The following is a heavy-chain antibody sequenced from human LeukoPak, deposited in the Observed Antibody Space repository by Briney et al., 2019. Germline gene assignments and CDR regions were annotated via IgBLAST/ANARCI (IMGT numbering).Heavy chain of an antibody. V-gene: IGHV1-24*01. Sequence: ASVTVSFKVSGYTLTELSMHWVRQAPGKGLEWMGGFDPEDGETIYAQKFQGRVTITEDTATDTAYMELSSLRSEDTAVYYCATEIEGRGYSYGYWGQGTLVTVSS. CDR1: GYTLTELS. CDR3: ATEIEGRGYSYGY. J-gene: IGHJ4*02. CDR2: FDPEDGET. D-gene: IGHD5-18*01.